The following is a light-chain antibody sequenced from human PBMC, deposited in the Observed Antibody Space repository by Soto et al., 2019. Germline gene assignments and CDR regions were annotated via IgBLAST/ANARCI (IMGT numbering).Light chain of an antibody. Sequence: QSALTQPPSASGSPGQSVAISCTGTSGDVGAYNYVSWYQQYPGTAPRLIIYEVSKRPSGVPDRFSGSKSGNTASLTVSGLQAEDEAEYHCSSHAGRNSRWVFGGGTQLTVL. CDR2: EVS. J-gene: IGLJ3*02. CDR1: SGDVGAYNY. V-gene: IGLV2-8*01. CDR3: SSHAGRNSRWV.